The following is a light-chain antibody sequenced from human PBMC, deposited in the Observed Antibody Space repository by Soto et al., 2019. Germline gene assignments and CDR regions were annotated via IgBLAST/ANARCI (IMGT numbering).Light chain of an antibody. Sequence: QSALTQPPSASGSPGQSVTISCTGTSSDIDGYNYVSWYQQHPDKAPKLMIYEVTQRPSGVPDRFSGSKSGNTASLTVSGLQAEDEADYYCGSRTADNHLVVFGGGTKVTVL. CDR2: EVT. V-gene: IGLV2-8*01. CDR1: SSDIDGYNY. J-gene: IGLJ3*02. CDR3: GSRTADNHLVV.